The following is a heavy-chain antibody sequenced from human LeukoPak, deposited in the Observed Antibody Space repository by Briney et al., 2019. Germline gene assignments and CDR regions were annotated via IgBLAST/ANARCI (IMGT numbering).Heavy chain of an antibody. J-gene: IGHJ4*02. CDR2: IYYDGST. V-gene: IGHV4-39*07. CDR1: DDSITSNIYY. D-gene: IGHD4-17*01. CDR3: ARGLPLEYGDYRPGGDY. Sequence: SETLSLICTVSDDSITSNIYYWGWIRQPPGKELEWIGSIYYDGSTYYNPSLNSRVTISLDTSKNQFSLKLRSVTAADTAVYYCARGLPLEYGDYRPGGDYWGQGTLVTVSS.